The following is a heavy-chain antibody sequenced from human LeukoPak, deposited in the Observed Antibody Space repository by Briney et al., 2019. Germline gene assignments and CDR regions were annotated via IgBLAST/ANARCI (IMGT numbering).Heavy chain of an antibody. J-gene: IGHJ4*02. CDR2: IYYSGST. CDR1: GGSISGYY. V-gene: IGHV4-59*01. Sequence: SETLSLTCTVSGGSISGYYWSWIRQPPGKGLEWIGYIYYSGSTNYNPSLKSRVTISVDTSKNQFSLKLSSVTAADTAVYYCARDRSEFDYWGQGTLVTVYS. CDR3: ARDRSEFDY.